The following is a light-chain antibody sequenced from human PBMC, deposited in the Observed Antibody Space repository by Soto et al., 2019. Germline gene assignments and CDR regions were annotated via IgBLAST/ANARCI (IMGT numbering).Light chain of an antibody. CDR3: QQYGSTLYT. V-gene: IGKV3-20*01. CDR2: GAS. Sequence: EFVLTQSPGTLSLSPRERATLSCSASQRVNSNSLAWYQQKSGQAPSLLIYGASTRAAGIPERLSGSGSGTDFTLTINRLEPEDFAVYFCQQYGSTLYTFGEGTKLDLK. CDR1: QRVNSNS. J-gene: IGKJ2*01.